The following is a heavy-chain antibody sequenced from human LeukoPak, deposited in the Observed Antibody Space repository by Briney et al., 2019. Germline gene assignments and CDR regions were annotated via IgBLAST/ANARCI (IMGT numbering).Heavy chain of an antibody. J-gene: IGHJ4*02. CDR2: IKQDGSDR. CDR3: VRNLAVAGTCFDS. D-gene: IGHD6-19*01. V-gene: IGHV3-7*03. CDR1: GFIFSSHA. Sequence: GGSLRLSCAASGFIFSSHAMSWVRQAPGTGLEWVANIKQDGSDRNYVTSVRGRFTISRDNAESSLYLQMNSLRAEDTALYYCVRNLAVAGTCFDSWGQGTLVTVSS.